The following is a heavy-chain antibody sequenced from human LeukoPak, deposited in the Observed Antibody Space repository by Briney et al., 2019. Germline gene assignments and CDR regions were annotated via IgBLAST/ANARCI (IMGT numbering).Heavy chain of an antibody. V-gene: IGHV1-18*01. CDR3: ARDRVGATAY. D-gene: IGHD1-26*01. J-gene: IGHJ4*02. CDR2: ISAYNGNT. Sequence: ASVKVSCKASGYTFTSYGISWVRQAPGQGLEWMGWISAYNGNTNYAQKFQGRVTMTRDTSISTAYMELSRLRSDDTAVYYCARDRVGATAYWGQGTLVTVSS. CDR1: GYTFTSYG.